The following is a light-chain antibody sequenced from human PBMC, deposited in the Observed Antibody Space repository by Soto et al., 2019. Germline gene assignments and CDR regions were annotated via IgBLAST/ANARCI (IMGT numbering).Light chain of an antibody. CDR1: QSISSNY. CDR3: HQYGRSPMFT. V-gene: IGKV3-20*01. Sequence: EIVLTQSPGTLSLSPGDRATLSCRASQSISSNYLAWHQQKPGQAPRLLIYGASSRATGIPDRFSGSGSGTAFTLTISRLELEDFAVYYCHQYGRSPMFTLGPGTKVDVK. J-gene: IGKJ3*01. CDR2: GAS.